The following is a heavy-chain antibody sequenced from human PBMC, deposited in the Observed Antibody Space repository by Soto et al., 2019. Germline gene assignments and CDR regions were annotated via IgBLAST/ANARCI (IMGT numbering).Heavy chain of an antibody. CDR1: GFTFSSYA. CDR3: AKDRVLFGGVIVLSY. V-gene: IGHV3-23*01. D-gene: IGHD3-16*02. Sequence: GGSLRLSCAASGFTFSSYAMSWVRQAPGKGLEWVSAISGSGGSTYYADSVKGRFTISRDNSKNTLYLQMNSLRAEDTAVYYCAKDRVLFGGVIVLSYWGQGTLVTVSS. J-gene: IGHJ4*02. CDR2: ISGSGGST.